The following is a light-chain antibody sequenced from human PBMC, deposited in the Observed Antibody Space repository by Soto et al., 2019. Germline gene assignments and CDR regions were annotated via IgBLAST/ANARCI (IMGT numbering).Light chain of an antibody. CDR3: QAWDRGSIV. V-gene: IGLV3-1*01. Sequence: SYELTQPPSVSVSPGQTASITCSGDELGNKYACWYQQKPGQSPVVVIYQDKKRPSGIPERFSGSNSGNTATLTISGTQAVDEADYYCQAWDRGSIVFGGGTKLTVL. J-gene: IGLJ2*01. CDR1: ELGNKY. CDR2: QDK.